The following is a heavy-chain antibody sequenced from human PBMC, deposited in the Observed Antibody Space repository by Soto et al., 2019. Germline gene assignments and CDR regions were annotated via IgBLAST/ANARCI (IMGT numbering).Heavy chain of an antibody. J-gene: IGHJ4*02. CDR3: ARDIAAAGTGYFHY. D-gene: IGHD6-13*01. Sequence: ASVKVSCKASGYTFTGYYMHWVRQAPGQGLEWMGWINPNSGGTNYAQKFQGRVTMTRDTSISTAYMELSRLRSDDTAVYYCARDIAAAGTGYFHYWGQGTIVAVYS. CDR1: GYTFTGYY. CDR2: INPNSGGT. V-gene: IGHV1-2*02.